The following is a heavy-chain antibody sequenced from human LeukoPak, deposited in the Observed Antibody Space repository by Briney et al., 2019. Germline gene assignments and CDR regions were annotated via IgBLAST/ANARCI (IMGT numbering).Heavy chain of an antibody. J-gene: IGHJ3*02. CDR3: AGFGLGKRIEVAGIPFDI. D-gene: IGHD6-19*01. V-gene: IGHV1-69*06. CDR2: IIPIFVTA. CDR1: GGTFSSYA. Sequence: GASVNVSCKASGGTFSSYAISCVRQAPGPRREWMGGIIPIFVTAKYAQKFQGRVTITAAKSTSTAYMEVSSLRSEDTAVYYCAGFGLGKRIEVAGIPFDIWGQGTMVTVSS.